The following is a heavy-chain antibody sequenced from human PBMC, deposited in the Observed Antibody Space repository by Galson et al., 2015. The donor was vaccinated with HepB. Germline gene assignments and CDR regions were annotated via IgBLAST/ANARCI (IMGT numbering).Heavy chain of an antibody. CDR2: IYYRSKWSS. V-gene: IGHV6-1*01. D-gene: IGHD5-18*01. Sequence: CAISGDSVSSNTAWNWIRQFPSGGLEWLGRIYYRSKWSSNYAVSVKNRIIINPDTSRNQFSLQLNSVTPEDTAIYFCSRDPSTNMAMDHWGQGTLVTVSS. CDR1: GDSVSSNTA. CDR3: SRDPSTNMAMDH. J-gene: IGHJ4*02.